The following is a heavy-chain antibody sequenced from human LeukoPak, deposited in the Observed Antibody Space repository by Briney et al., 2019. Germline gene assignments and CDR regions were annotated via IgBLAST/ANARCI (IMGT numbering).Heavy chain of an antibody. Sequence: GGSLRLSCAASGFTFSSYAMSWVRQAPGKGLEWVSAISGSGGSTYYADSVKGRFTISRDNSKNTLYLQMNSLRAEDTAVYYFAKEGNGNFFYFFHKGGWGKRTTVTGSS. CDR1: GFTFSSYA. CDR2: ISGSGGST. D-gene: IGHD1-1*01. J-gene: IGHJ6*03. V-gene: IGHV3-23*01. CDR3: AKEGNGNFFYFFHKGG.